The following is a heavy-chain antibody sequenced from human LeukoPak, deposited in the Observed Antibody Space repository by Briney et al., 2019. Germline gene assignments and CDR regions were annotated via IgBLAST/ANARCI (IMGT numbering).Heavy chain of an antibody. J-gene: IGHJ4*02. CDR2: IYSGGTT. CDR1: GFTISSNY. D-gene: IGHD6-13*01. V-gene: IGHV3-53*01. CDR3: ARGGYSSSWYHFDY. Sequence: GGSLRLSCAASGFTISSNYMSWVRQAPGKGLEWVSVIYSGGTTNYADSVKGRFTISRDNSKNTLFLQMNSLRAEDTAVYYCARGGYSSSWYHFDYWGQGTLVTVSS.